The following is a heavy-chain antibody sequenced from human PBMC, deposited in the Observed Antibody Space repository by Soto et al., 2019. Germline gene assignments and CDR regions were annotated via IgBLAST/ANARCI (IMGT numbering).Heavy chain of an antibody. CDR2: IGSKGQNYAT. V-gene: IGHV3-73*02. CDR1: GFSFSDSA. CDR3: TKYSGTSSAPAA. D-gene: IGHD1-26*01. Sequence: EVQLVESGGGLVQPGGSLKRSCAASGFSFSDSAMHWVRQASGKGLEWVGRIGSKGQNYATTYAASVKGRFIISTDESKNTAHLQMNSLKTEDTAVYYCTKYSGTSSAPAALGQGTLVTVSS. J-gene: IGHJ5*02.